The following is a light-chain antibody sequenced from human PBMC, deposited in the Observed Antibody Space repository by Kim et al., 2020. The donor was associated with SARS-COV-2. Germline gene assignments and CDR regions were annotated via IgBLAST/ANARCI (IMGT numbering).Light chain of an antibody. V-gene: IGLV3-1*01. CDR1: KLGSDF. CDR3: QEWDSNNVV. J-gene: IGLJ2*01. CDR2: HDP. Sequence: GAQGQTTSIICSQYKLGSDFSFWHQQRQGQSPVLVIHHDPKRPSAIPERCSGSNSGNTATLTIGGTQTMDEADYYFQEWDSNNVVFGGGTQLTVL.